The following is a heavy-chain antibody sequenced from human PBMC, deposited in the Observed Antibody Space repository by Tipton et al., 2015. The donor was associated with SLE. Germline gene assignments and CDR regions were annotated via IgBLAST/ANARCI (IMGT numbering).Heavy chain of an antibody. CDR3: NGRGPHYVDY. CDR1: GFTFVDYP. J-gene: IGHJ4*02. V-gene: IGHV3-49*04. Sequence: RSLRLSCTTSGFTFVDYPMHWVRQAPGKGLEWVGFIRSKAYGGTTEYAASLKGRLTISRDDSKGIVYLQVNSLKTEDTGVYFCNGRGPHYVDYWGQGTLVTVSS. D-gene: IGHD3-16*01. CDR2: IRSKAYGGTT.